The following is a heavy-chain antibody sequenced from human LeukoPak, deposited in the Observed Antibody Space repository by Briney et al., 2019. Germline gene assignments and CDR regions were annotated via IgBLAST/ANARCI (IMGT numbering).Heavy chain of an antibody. CDR3: ARDSYYYYYMDV. J-gene: IGHJ6*03. CDR1: GFTVSSNY. D-gene: IGHD3-22*01. Sequence: QTGGSLRLSCAASGFTVSSNYMSWVRKAPGKGLEWVSIIYSGGSTYYADSVKGRFTISRDNSKNTLFLQMNSLRAEDTAVYYCARDSYYYYYMDVWGKGTTVTVSS. V-gene: IGHV3-66*02. CDR2: IYSGGST.